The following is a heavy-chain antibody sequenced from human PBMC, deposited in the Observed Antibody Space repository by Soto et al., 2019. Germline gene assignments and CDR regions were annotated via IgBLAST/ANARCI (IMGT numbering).Heavy chain of an antibody. J-gene: IGHJ5*02. Sequence: QVQLVQSGAEVKKPGASVKVSCKASGYTFTSYAMHWVRQAPGQRLEWMGWINAGTGNTKYSQKFQGRVTITRDTAASTAYMELSSLRSEDTAVYYCARADREPINWFDPWGQGTLVTVSS. CDR1: GYTFTSYA. CDR3: ARADREPINWFDP. D-gene: IGHD1-1*01. CDR2: INAGTGNT. V-gene: IGHV1-3*01.